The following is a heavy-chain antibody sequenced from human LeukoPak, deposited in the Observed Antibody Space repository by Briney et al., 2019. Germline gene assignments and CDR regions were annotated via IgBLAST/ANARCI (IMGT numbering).Heavy chain of an antibody. D-gene: IGHD3-10*01. V-gene: IGHV1-2*02. Sequence: ASVKVSCKASGYTFTGYYMHWVRQAPGQGLEWMGWINPNSGGTNYAQKLQGRVTMTRDTSISTAYMELSRLRSDDTAVYYCARKEVGYYYGSGKEFYGMDVWGQGTTVTVSS. CDR1: GYTFTGYY. CDR2: INPNSGGT. J-gene: IGHJ6*02. CDR3: ARKEVGYYYGSGKEFYGMDV.